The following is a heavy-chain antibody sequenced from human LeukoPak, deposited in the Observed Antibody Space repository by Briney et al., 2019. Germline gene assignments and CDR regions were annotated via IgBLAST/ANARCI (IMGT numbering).Heavy chain of an antibody. V-gene: IGHV4-30-4*01. D-gene: IGHD6-6*01. J-gene: IGHJ4*02. Sequence: RPSETLSLTCTVSGGSIISGDFYWIWIRQPPGKGLEWIGYIYYSGSTYYNPSLKSLTTISVDTSKNQFSLKLSSVTAADTAVYYCARGDWSSSIDYWGQGTLVTVSS. CDR1: GGSIISGDFY. CDR3: ARGDWSSSIDY. CDR2: IYYSGST.